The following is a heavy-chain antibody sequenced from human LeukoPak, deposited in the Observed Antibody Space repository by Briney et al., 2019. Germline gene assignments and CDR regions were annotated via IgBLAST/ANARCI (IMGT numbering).Heavy chain of an antibody. CDR3: ARVGGIVGATTATPDY. V-gene: IGHV4-30-2*01. Sequence: SETLSLTCTVSGGSISSGGYYWSWIRQPPGKGLEWIGYIYHSGSTYYNPSLKSRVTISVDRSKNQFSLKLSSVTAADTAVYYCARVGGIVGATTATPDYWGQGTLVTVSS. J-gene: IGHJ4*02. CDR1: GGSISSGGYY. D-gene: IGHD1-26*01. CDR2: IYHSGST.